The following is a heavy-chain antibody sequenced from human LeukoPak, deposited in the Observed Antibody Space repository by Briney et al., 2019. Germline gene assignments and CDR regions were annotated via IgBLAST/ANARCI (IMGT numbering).Heavy chain of an antibody. V-gene: IGHV4-4*09. J-gene: IGHJ3*02. CDR3: ARHQPTTRLADSSGYYGRGLGAFDI. Sequence: PSETLSLTCTVSGGSISSYYWSWIRQPPGKGLEWIGYNYTSGSTNYNPSLKSRVTISVDTSKNQFSLKLSSVTAADTAAYYCARHQPTTRLADSSGYYGRGLGAFDIWGQGTMVTASS. D-gene: IGHD3-22*01. CDR2: NYTSGST. CDR1: GGSISSYY.